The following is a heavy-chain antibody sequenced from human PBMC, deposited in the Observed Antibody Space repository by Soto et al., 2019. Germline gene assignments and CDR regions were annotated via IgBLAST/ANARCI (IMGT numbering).Heavy chain of an antibody. CDR2: INHSGST. CDR1: GGSFSGYY. D-gene: IGHD1-7*01. V-gene: IGHV4-34*01. J-gene: IGHJ6*02. Sequence: PSETLSLTCAVYGGSFSGYYWSWIRQPPGKGLEWIGEINHSGSTNYNPSLKSRVTISVDTSKNQFSPKLSSVTAADTAVYYCAREPTRHTSTFNWNYTSYYYYGMDVWGQGTTVTVSS. CDR3: AREPTRHTSTFNWNYTSYYYYGMDV.